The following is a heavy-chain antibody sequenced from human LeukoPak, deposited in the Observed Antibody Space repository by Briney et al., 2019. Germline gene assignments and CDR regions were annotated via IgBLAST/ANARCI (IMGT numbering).Heavy chain of an antibody. D-gene: IGHD1-26*01. CDR2: ISSSSGII. J-gene: IGHJ6*03. CDR3: ATEGGPTAPDPCYYYMDV. Sequence: GGSLRLSCAASGFTFSTYSMNWVRQAPGKGLEWVSYISSSSGIIYYADSVKGRFTISRDNAKSSLYLQMNSLRAEDTAVYYCATEGGPTAPDPCYYYMDVCGKGTTVTVSS. V-gene: IGHV3-48*01. CDR1: GFTFSTYS.